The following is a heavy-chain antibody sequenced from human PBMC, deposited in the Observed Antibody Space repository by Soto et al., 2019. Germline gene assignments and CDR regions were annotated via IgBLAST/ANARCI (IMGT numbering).Heavy chain of an antibody. J-gene: IGHJ5*02. V-gene: IGHV2-5*02. D-gene: IGHD3-10*01. CDR2: IYWDDDK. CDR3: AHTHEWLGELIDWFDP. CDR1: GFSLSTSGVG. Sequence: QITLKESGPPLVKPTQTLTLTCTFSGFSLSTSGVGVGWIRQPPGKALEWLALIYWDDDKRYSPSVKSRLTITKDTSKNQVVLTMTNMDPVDTATYYCAHTHEWLGELIDWFDPWGQGTLVTVSS.